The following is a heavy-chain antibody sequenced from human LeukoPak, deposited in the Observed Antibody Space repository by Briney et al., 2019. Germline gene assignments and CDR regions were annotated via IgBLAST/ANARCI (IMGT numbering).Heavy chain of an antibody. CDR3: VLGRFLEWLSRY. Sequence: ASVKVSCKASGYIFTSYDINWVRQATGQGLEWMGWMNPNSGNTGYAQKFQGRVTITRNTSISTAYMELSSLRSEDTAVYYCVLGRFLEWLSRYWGQGTLVTVSS. V-gene: IGHV1-8*03. J-gene: IGHJ4*02. CDR2: MNPNSGNT. D-gene: IGHD3-3*01. CDR1: GYIFTSYD.